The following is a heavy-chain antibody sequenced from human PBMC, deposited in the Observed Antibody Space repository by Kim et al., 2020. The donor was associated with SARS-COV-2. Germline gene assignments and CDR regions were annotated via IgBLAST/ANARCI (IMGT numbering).Heavy chain of an antibody. V-gene: IGHV1-8*01. Sequence: ASVKVSCKASGYTFSSYDVNWVRQANGHGLEWMGWMNPNSGNTGYARKFQGRVTMTRDTSISTAYMELSSLRSEDKAVNYCARRADYDDSSSYYFWGQGT. CDR3: ARRADYDDSSSYYF. D-gene: IGHD3-22*01. CDR2: MNPNSGNT. J-gene: IGHJ4*02. CDR1: GYTFSSYD.